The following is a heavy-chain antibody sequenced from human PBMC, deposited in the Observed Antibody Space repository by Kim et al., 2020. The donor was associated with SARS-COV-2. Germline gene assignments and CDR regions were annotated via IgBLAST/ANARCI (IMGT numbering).Heavy chain of an antibody. D-gene: IGHD3-22*01. CDR1: GYSFPTYW. Sequence: GESLKISCKGSGYSFPTYWIGWVRQMPGKGLEWMGIIYPGDSDTTYSPSFQGQVTISADKSISTAYLQWSSLKASDTAMYYCARLFYDSSAYRTFDYWGQRTLVTVSS. J-gene: IGHJ4*02. V-gene: IGHV5-51*01. CDR2: IYPGDSDT. CDR3: ARLFYDSSAYRTFDY.